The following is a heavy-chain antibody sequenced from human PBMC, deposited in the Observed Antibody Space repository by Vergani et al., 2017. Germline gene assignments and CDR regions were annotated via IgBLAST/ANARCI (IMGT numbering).Heavy chain of an antibody. Sequence: EVLLVESGGGLVQPGGSLRLSCAASGFTFSAYWMNWVRQAPGKGLEGVANIKQDGSEKYYVDSVKGRFTISRDNANNLVYLQMSSVRADDTAVYYCAXDYGSGPPQSRRLLYDIGWFDPWGQGTLVTVSS. J-gene: IGHJ5*02. D-gene: IGHD3-10*01. CDR1: GFTFSAYW. CDR3: AXDYGSGPPQSRRLLYDIGWFDP. V-gene: IGHV3-7*04. CDR2: IKQDGSEK.